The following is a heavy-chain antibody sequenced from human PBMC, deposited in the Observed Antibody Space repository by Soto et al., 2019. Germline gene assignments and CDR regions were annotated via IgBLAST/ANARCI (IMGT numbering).Heavy chain of an antibody. CDR2: IYYSGST. CDR1: GGCISSYY. Sequence: SETLSLTCTVSGGCISSYYWSWIRQPPGKGLEWIGYIYYSGSTNYNPSLKSRVTISVDTSKNQFSLKLSSVTAADTAVYYCGIAHRGKNSYPSNFDYWGQGTLVTVSS. CDR3: GIAHRGKNSYPSNFDY. V-gene: IGHV4-59*01. D-gene: IGHD3-16*01. J-gene: IGHJ4*02.